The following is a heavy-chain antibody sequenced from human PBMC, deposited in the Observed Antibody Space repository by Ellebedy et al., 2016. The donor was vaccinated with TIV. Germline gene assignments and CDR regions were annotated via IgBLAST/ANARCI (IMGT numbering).Heavy chain of an antibody. J-gene: IGHJ4*02. V-gene: IGHV3-66*01. CDR1: GFTVDSNY. CDR2: IYSGGST. D-gene: IGHD3/OR15-3a*01. CDR3: SRGSFGRGRSGFLDY. Sequence: GESLKISCAGSGFTVDSNYMSWVRQAPGKGLEWVSVIYSGGSTYYADSVKGRFTISKDNSKNTVYLKMNSLTAEDSAVYYCSRGSFGRGRSGFLDYWGQGTLVTVSS.